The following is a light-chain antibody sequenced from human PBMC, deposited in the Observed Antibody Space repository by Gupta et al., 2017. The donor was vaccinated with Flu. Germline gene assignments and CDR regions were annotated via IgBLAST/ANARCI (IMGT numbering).Light chain of an antibody. V-gene: IGKV4-1*01. Sequence: DIVGTPSPDSLAVSLGERATINCKSSQSLLSSSNNLNYLAWYQHKPGQPPKMLFYWSSTRESAVPDPFSGSGSGTDFSLTIISLQAADVAVYYCHQNNSFRWTFGQGTKVEIK. CDR1: QSLLSSSNNLNY. CDR3: HQNNSFRWT. J-gene: IGKJ1*01. CDR2: WSS.